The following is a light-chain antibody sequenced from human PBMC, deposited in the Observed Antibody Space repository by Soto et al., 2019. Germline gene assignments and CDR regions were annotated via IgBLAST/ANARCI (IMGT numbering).Light chain of an antibody. J-gene: IGLJ1*01. V-gene: IGLV2-11*01. CDR2: DVS. Sequence: QSVLTQPRSVSGSPGQSVTISCTGSSSDVGGYKYVSWYQQHPGKAPKLMIYDVSQRPSGVPDRFSGSTSGNAASLTISGLQAEDEADYYCCSYAGSYVFGLAPKVTVL. CDR3: CSYAGSYV. CDR1: SSDVGGYKY.